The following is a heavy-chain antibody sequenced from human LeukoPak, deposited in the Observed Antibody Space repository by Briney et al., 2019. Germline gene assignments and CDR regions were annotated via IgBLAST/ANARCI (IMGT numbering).Heavy chain of an antibody. D-gene: IGHD7-27*01. CDR2: IVPIFGTA. V-gene: IGHV1-69*13. CDR1: GGTFSSYA. CDR3: ARDLNWGNDAFDI. Sequence: SVKVSCKASGGTFSSYAISWVRQAPGQGLEWMGGIVPIFGTANYAQKFQGRVTITADESTSTAYMELSSLRSEDTAVYYCARDLNWGNDAFDIWGQGTMVTVSS. J-gene: IGHJ3*02.